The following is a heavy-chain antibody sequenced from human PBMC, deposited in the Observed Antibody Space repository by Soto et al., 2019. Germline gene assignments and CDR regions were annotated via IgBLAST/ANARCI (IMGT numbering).Heavy chain of an antibody. V-gene: IGHV4-30-4*01. J-gene: IGHJ6*02. CDR2: IFYSGTT. CDR1: GDSISSADYY. Sequence: SLSLTCTVSGDSISSADYYWSWIRQTPGKGLEWIGHIFYSGTTYYNPSLKSRLTISVDASKNHFSLRLTSVTAADTAVYYCARDLWVEPELYYYGMDVWGQGTTVTVSS. D-gene: IGHD1-1*01. CDR3: ARDLWVEPELYYYGMDV.